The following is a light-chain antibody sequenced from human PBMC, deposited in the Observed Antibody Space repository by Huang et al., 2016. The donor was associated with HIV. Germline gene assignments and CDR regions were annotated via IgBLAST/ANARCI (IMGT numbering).Light chain of an antibody. J-gene: IGKJ1*01. CDR3: QQTGT. V-gene: IGKV1-39*01. CDR2: AAS. Sequence: EIQMTQSPSSLSASVGDRVTITCRASQSISRHLSWYQQKPGKAPKVLIYAASTLQSGVPSRFSGSGSGTDFTLTISKLQPEDFATYYCQQTGTFGQGTKVEIK. CDR1: QSISRH.